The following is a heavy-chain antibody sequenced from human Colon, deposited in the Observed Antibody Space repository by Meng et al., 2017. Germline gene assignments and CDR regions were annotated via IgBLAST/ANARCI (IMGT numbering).Heavy chain of an antibody. J-gene: IGHJ5*02. CDR3: ATGLRHGDWFDP. CDR2: IDHFGIS. Sequence: QVQIQRGGAGLLKPSETLSLTCAVSGGSFSGFYWSWIRQPPGKGLEWIGEIDHFGISNYNSSLKGRLTMSVDTSKKQISLTLTSVTAADTAVYYCATGLRHGDWFDPWGPGTLVTVSS. D-gene: IGHD4-17*01. V-gene: IGHV4-34*02. CDR1: GGSFSGFY.